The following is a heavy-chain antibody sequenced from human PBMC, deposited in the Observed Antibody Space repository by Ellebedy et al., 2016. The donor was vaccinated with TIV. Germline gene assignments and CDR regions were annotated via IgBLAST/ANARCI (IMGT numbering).Heavy chain of an antibody. CDR1: GGSISSGRDY. D-gene: IGHD3-10*01. J-gene: IGHJ6*02. CDR3: VRHTGTYIIGYYYGMDV. V-gene: IGHV4-39*01. Sequence: SETLSLXXTVSGGSISSGRDYWGWIRQPPGKGLEWIGSMYNSGNTYYNPSLKSRVTISVDTSKKHFSLNLSSVTAADTAVYFCVRHTGTYIIGYYYGMDVWGQGTTVTVSS. CDR2: MYNSGNT.